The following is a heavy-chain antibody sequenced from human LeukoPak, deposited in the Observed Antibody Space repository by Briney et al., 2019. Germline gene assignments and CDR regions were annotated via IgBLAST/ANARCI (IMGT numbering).Heavy chain of an antibody. Sequence: GSVKVSCKASGYTFTSYGMSWVRQAPGQGLEWMGWISSYNGNTNYAQKLQGRVTMTTDTSTSTAYMELRSLRSDDTAVYYCARDLLTGELSDYWGQATPVTVYS. V-gene: IGHV1-18*01. J-gene: IGHJ4*02. CDR2: ISSYNGNT. CDR3: ARDLLTGELSDY. D-gene: IGHD3-16*02. CDR1: GYTFTSYG.